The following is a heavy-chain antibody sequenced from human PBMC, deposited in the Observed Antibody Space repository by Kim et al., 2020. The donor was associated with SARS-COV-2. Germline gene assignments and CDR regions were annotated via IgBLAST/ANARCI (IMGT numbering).Heavy chain of an antibody. CDR1: GYTFTSYG. CDR3: ARDSYSGYTRGAVDY. Sequence: ASVKVSCKASGYTFTSYGISWVRQAPGQGLEWMGWISAYNGNTNYAQKLQGRVTMTTDTSTSTAYMELRSLRSDDTAVYYCARDSYSGYTRGAVDYWGQGTLVTVSS. V-gene: IGHV1-18*01. D-gene: IGHD5-12*01. J-gene: IGHJ4*02. CDR2: ISAYNGNT.